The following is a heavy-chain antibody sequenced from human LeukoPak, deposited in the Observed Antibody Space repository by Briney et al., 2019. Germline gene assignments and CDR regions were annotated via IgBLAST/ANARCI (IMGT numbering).Heavy chain of an antibody. J-gene: IGHJ4*02. D-gene: IGHD3-10*01. Sequence: GGSLRLSCAASGFTFDDYAMHWVRLGPGKGLEWVSDISWNSGSIGYADSVKGRFTISRDNAKSSLYLEMNNLRPEDSALYFCAKDIALRGSETKNLYKHWGQGTLVTVSS. V-gene: IGHV3-9*01. CDR1: GFTFDDYA. CDR3: AKDIALRGSETKNLYKH. CDR2: ISWNSGSI.